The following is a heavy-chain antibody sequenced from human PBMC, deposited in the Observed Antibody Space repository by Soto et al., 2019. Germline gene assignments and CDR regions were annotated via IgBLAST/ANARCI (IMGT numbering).Heavy chain of an antibody. J-gene: IGHJ5*02. V-gene: IGHV1-18*01. D-gene: IGHD3-3*01. CDR3: ARCVGILYDFWSGYFKTDPSFWFDP. CDR2: ISAYNGNT. CDR1: GYTFTSYG. Sequence: ASVKVSCKASGYTFTSYGISWVRQAPGQGLEWMGWISAYNGNTNYAQKLQGRVTMTTETSTSTAYMELRSLGSDDTAVYYCARCVGILYDFWSGYFKTDPSFWFDPWGQGTLVTVSS.